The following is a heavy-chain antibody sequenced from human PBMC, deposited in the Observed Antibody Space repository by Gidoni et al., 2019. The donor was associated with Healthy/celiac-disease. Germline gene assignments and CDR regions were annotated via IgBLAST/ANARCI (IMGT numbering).Heavy chain of an antibody. CDR2: INHSGST. J-gene: IGHJ4*02. CDR3: ARGRGNQYYFDY. Sequence: QVQLQQLGAGLLKPSETLSLTCAVYVGSFSGYYWSWIRQPPVKGMEWIGEINHSGSTNYNPSLKSRVTISVDTSKNQFSLKLSSVTAADTAVYYCARGRGNQYYFDYWGQGTLVTVSS. CDR1: VGSFSGYY. D-gene: IGHD2-2*01. V-gene: IGHV4-34*01.